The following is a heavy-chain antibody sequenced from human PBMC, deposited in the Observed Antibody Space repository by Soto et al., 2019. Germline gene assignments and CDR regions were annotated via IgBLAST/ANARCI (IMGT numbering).Heavy chain of an antibody. J-gene: IGHJ4*02. Sequence: SSFKGSCTGSGYMFTYYYIHWVRQDPEQGLEWMGIINPNSGTTTYAQSFQGRVTLTRDTSTSTVYMELTSLTSEDTAIYDCVRGPYSSGSLYYLDYWGQGTLVTVSS. D-gene: IGHD2-8*02. CDR1: GYMFTYYY. CDR3: VRGPYSSGSLYYLDY. CDR2: INPNSGTT. V-gene: IGHV1-46*01.